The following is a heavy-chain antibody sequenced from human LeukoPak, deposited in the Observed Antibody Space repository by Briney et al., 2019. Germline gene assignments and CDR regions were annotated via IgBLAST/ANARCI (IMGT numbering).Heavy chain of an antibody. V-gene: IGHV4-4*09. Sequence: SETLSLTCTVSGGSISSYYWSWIRQPPGKGLEWIGYIYTSGSTNYNPSLKSRVTISVDTSKNQFSLKLSSVTAADTAVYYCARLRDRVGSHWFDPRGQGTLVTVSS. CDR2: IYTSGST. CDR3: ARLRDRVGSHWFDP. D-gene: IGHD1-26*01. CDR1: GGSISSYY. J-gene: IGHJ5*02.